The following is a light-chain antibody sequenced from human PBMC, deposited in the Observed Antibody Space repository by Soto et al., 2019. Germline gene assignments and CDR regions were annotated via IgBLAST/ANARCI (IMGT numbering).Light chain of an antibody. CDR2: KAS. J-gene: IGKJ1*01. CDR1: QTISSL. V-gene: IGKV1-5*03. Sequence: DIQMTQSPSTLSGSVGDRVTITCRASQTISSLLAWYQQKPVKAPKLLIYKASTLKSGVPSRFSGSGSGTEFTLTISSLQPDDFATYYCQHYNSYSEAFGQGTKVDI. CDR3: QHYNSYSEA.